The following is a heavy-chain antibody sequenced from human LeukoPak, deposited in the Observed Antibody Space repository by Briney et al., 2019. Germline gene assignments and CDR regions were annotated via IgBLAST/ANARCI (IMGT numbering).Heavy chain of an antibody. CDR3: ARGKCSSTSCYLYYYGMDV. Sequence: GGSLRLSCAASGFTFINHWMHWVRQGPGKGLVWVSRINSDGSSTIYADSVKGRFTISRDNAKNSLYLQMNSLRAEDTAVYYCARGKCSSTSCYLYYYGMDVWGQGTTVTVSS. D-gene: IGHD2-2*01. CDR2: INSDGSST. J-gene: IGHJ6*02. V-gene: IGHV3-74*01. CDR1: GFTFINHW.